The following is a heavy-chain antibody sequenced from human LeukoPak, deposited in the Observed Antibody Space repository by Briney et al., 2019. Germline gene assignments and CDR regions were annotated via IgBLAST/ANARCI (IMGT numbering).Heavy chain of an antibody. Sequence: GGSLRLSCVASGFTFSNAWMSWVRQAPGKGLEWVGRIKTKIEGGTTAFAAPVKGRFTITRDDSKNTLYLQMNSLKAEDTAVYYCTTRIAAAGTPDYCGQGTLVTVSS. J-gene: IGHJ4*02. CDR1: GFTFSNAW. D-gene: IGHD6-13*01. CDR2: IKTKIEGGTT. CDR3: TTRIAAAGTPDY. V-gene: IGHV3-15*01.